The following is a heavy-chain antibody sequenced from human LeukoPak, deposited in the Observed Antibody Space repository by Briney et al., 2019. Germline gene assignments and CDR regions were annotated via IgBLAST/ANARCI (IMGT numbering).Heavy chain of an antibody. CDR1: GYTFTGYY. CDR3: ARGMHSGSWYVGTAYY. V-gene: IGHV1-2*02. Sequence: ASVKVSCKASGYTFTGYYMHWVRQAPGQGLEWMGWINPNSGGTNYAQKFQGRVTMTRDTSISTVYMELSRLRSDDTAVYYCARGMHSGSWYVGTAYYWGQGTLVTVSS. D-gene: IGHD6-13*01. CDR2: INPNSGGT. J-gene: IGHJ4*02.